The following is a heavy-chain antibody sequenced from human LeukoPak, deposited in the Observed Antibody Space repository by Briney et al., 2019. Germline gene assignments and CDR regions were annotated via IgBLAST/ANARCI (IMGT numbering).Heavy chain of an antibody. V-gene: IGHV3-66*01. D-gene: IGHD2-2*01. CDR1: GFTVSSSY. Sequence: GGSLRLSCAASGFTVSSSYMSWVRQAPGKGLECVSVMYSGDTTYYADSVTGRFTISRDDSKNTLCLQMNSLRAEDTAVYYCAREYCSSSSCYFDYWGQGTLVTVSS. CDR3: AREYCSSSSCYFDY. J-gene: IGHJ4*02. CDR2: MYSGDTT.